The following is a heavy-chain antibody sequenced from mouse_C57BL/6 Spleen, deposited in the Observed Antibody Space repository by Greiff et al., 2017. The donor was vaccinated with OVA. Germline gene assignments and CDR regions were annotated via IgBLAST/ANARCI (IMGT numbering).Heavy chain of an antibody. CDR1: GFTFSSYA. V-gene: IGHV5-4*03. CDR2: ISDGGSYT. J-gene: IGHJ3*01. Sequence: EVMLVESGGGLVKPGGSLKLSCAASGFTFSSYAMSWVRQTPEKRLEWVATISDGGSYTYYPDNVKGRFTISRDNAKNNLYLQMSYLTSEDTAMYYCARVGPLAYWGQGTLVTVSA. CDR3: ARVGPLAY.